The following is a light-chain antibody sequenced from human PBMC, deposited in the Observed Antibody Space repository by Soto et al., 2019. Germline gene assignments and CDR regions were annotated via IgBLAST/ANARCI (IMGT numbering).Light chain of an antibody. CDR3: NSLRVKHLYV. V-gene: IGLV2-14*01. J-gene: IGLJ1*01. CDR2: EVT. Sequence: QSVLTQPASVSGSPGRTITISCTGTSSDVGRYNTVSWYQHHPGKAPKLIIYEVTHRPAGISDRFSASKSGNTASLTISGLQAEDEAEYSCNSLRVKHLYVFGSGTKVTVL. CDR1: SSDVGRYNT.